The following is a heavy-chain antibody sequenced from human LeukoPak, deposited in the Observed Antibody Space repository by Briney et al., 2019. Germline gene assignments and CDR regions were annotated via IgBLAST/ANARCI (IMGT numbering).Heavy chain of an antibody. CDR2: IYNSGSN. CDR3: ARDGYSGNDGL. D-gene: IGHD5-12*01. V-gene: IGHV4-59*01. CDR1: GGSISSYY. J-gene: IGHJ4*02. Sequence: PSETLSLTCTVSGGSISSYYWSWLRQPPGKGLEWIGYIYNSGSNKYNPSLKSRVTISVHTSKNQFSLKLSSVTAADTAVYYCARDGYSGNDGLWGQGTLVTVSS.